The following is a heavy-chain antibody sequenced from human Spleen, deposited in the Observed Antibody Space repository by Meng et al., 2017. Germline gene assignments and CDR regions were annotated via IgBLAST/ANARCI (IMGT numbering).Heavy chain of an antibody. V-gene: IGHV4-39*07. CDR1: GGSISSSSYY. CDR3: ARDQGSSISAPNEDY. J-gene: IGHJ4*02. Sequence: SETLSLTCTVSGGSISSSSYYWGWIRQPPGKGLEWIGSIYYSGSTYYNPSLKSRVTISVDTSKNQFSLNLDSVTAADTAVYYCARDQGSSISAPNEDYWGQGTLVTVSS. CDR2: IYYSGST. D-gene: IGHD6-6*01.